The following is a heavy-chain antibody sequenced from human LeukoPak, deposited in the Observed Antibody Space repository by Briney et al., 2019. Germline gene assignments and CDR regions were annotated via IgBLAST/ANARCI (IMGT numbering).Heavy chain of an antibody. CDR2: IYTNGST. J-gene: IGHJ6*03. CDR1: GGSISSYY. D-gene: IGHD2-2*02. CDR3: ARVKGYCSSTSCYSYYYYMDV. V-gene: IGHV4-4*07. Sequence: KPSETLSLTCTVSGGSISSYYWSWIRQPAGKGPEWIGGIYTNGSTNYNPSLKSRVTMSVDTSKNQFSLKLSSVTAADTAVYYCARVKGYCSSTSCYSYYYYMDVWGKGTTVTVSS.